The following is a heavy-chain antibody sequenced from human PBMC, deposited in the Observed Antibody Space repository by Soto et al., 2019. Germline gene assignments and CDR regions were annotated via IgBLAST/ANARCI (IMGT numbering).Heavy chain of an antibody. V-gene: IGHV1-69*01. CDR2: ILPLFGTT. J-gene: IGHJ6*02. CDR3: ARGGTLYESSQKYYQYGLDV. Sequence: QVQLVQSGAEVKKPGSSVRVSCRASEGTFNSHVVSWVRQAPGQGLQWMGGILPLFGTTNYAHQLEGRVTITADSSTATSFLELSGLTPGDTAVYYCARGGTLYESSQKYYQYGLDVWGQGTTVIVSS. D-gene: IGHD2-15*01. CDR1: EGTFNSHV.